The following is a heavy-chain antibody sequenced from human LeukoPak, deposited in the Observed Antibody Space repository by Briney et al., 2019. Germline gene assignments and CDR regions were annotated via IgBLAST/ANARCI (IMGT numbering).Heavy chain of an antibody. CDR2: ISSSSSYI. J-gene: IGHJ6*02. Sequence: GGSLRLSCAASGFTFSSYWMSWVRQAPGKGLEWVSSISSSSSYIYYADSVKGRFTISRDNAKNSLYLQMNSLRAEDTAVYYCARDCSGGSCDYYGMDVWGQGTTVTVSS. CDR1: GFTFSSYW. V-gene: IGHV3-21*01. D-gene: IGHD2-15*01. CDR3: ARDCSGGSCDYYGMDV.